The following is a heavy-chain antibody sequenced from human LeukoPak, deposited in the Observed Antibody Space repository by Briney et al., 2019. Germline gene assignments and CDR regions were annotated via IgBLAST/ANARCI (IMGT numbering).Heavy chain of an antibody. Sequence: GESLKISGKGSGFKFTSYWINWVRQMPGKGLEWMGRIDPSDSYTMYSPSFQGHVTISADKSISTAYLQWSSLKASDSAMYYCARVLGYSYGWNYWGQGTLVTVSS. CDR1: GFKFTSYW. CDR2: IDPSDSYT. CDR3: ARVLGYSYGWNY. D-gene: IGHD5-18*01. J-gene: IGHJ4*02. V-gene: IGHV5-10-1*01.